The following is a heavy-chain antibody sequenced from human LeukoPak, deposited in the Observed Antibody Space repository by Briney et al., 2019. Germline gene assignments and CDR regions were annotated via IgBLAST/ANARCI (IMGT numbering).Heavy chain of an antibody. D-gene: IGHD3-10*01. V-gene: IGHV3-23*01. CDR1: GFTFSSYA. J-gene: IGHJ4*02. CDR2: ISASGGST. CDR3: AKNRMVRGVGRYFDY. Sequence: GGSLRLSCAASGFTFSSYAMSWVRQAPGKGLEWVSTISASGGSTYYTDSVRGRFTISRDNSKNTLHLQMNSLRAEDTAVYYCAKNRMVRGVGRYFDYWGQGTLVTVSS.